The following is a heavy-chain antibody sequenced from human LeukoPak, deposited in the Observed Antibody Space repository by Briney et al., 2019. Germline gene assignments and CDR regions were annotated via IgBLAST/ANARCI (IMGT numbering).Heavy chain of an antibody. CDR2: INPSGGST. CDR1: GYTFTSYY. J-gene: IGHJ5*02. D-gene: IGHD3-3*01. Sequence: ASVKVSCKASGYTFTSYYMHWVRLAPGQGLEWMGIINPSGGSTSYAQKFQGRVTMTRDTSTSTVYMELSSLRSEDTAVYYCARVLGGYYTQYNWFDPWGQGTLVTVSS. V-gene: IGHV1-46*01. CDR3: ARVLGGYYTQYNWFDP.